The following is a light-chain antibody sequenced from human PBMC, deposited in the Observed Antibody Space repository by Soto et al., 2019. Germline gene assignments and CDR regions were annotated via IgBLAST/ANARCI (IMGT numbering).Light chain of an antibody. V-gene: IGKV2D-29*01. CDR1: QSLLHSDGTTY. CDR2: EVS. Sequence: EIVMTQTPLSLYVTPGQPASISCKSRQSLLHSDGTTYLYWYLQKPGQPPQLLVYEVSNRFSGVRDWVSGSGSGTDFTLKISRVEAEDVGAEDCMQSIQLPPACGKGTKVEIK. J-gene: IGKJ1*01. CDR3: MQSIQLPPA.